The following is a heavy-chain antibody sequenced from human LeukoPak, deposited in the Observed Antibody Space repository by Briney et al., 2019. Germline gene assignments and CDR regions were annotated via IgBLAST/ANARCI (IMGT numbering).Heavy chain of an antibody. D-gene: IGHD3-22*01. Sequence: SETLSLTCTVSGGSISSSSYYWGWIRQPPGKGLEWIGGIYYSGSTYYNPSLKSRVTISVDTSKNQFSLKLSSVTAADTAVYYCASSGTGITMIVVDWGQGTLVTVSS. CDR3: ASSGTGITMIVVD. CDR2: IYYSGST. V-gene: IGHV4-39*01. J-gene: IGHJ4*02. CDR1: GGSISSSSYY.